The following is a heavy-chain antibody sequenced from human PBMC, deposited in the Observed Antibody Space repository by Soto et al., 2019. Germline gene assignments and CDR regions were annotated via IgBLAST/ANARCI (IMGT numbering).Heavy chain of an antibody. J-gene: IGHJ5*02. Sequence: QVQLQQWGAGLLKPSETPSLTCAVYGGSFSGYYWSWIRQPPGKGLEWIGEINHSGSTNYNPSLKSRVTISVDTSKNQFSLKLSSMTAADTAVYYCARGLGLLSRPFDPWGQGTLVTVSS. D-gene: IGHD3-16*01. CDR2: INHSGST. V-gene: IGHV4-34*01. CDR3: ARGLGLLSRPFDP. CDR1: GGSFSGYY.